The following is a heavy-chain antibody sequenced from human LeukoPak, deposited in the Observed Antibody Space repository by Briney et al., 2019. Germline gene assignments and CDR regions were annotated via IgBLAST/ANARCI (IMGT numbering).Heavy chain of an antibody. D-gene: IGHD2-8*01. Sequence: GGSLRLSCAASGFTVSSNYMSWVSQAPGKGLEWVSVIYSGGSTYYADSVKGRFTISRDNSKNTLYLQMNSLRAEDTAVYYCARHLLMVYASHWGQGTLVTVSS. J-gene: IGHJ4*02. CDR1: GFTVSSNY. CDR2: IYSGGST. V-gene: IGHV3-53*01. CDR3: ARHLLMVYASH.